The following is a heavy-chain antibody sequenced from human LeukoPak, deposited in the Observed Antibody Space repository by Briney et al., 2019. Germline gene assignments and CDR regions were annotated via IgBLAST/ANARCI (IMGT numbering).Heavy chain of an antibody. Sequence: ASVKVSCKASGYTFTSYGISWVRQAPGQGLEWMGWISAYNGNTNYAQKLQGRVTMTTDTSTSTAYMELRSLRSDDTAVYYCASSFLEDISFDYWGQGTLVTVSS. V-gene: IGHV1-18*01. D-gene: IGHD3-3*02. CDR1: GYTFTSYG. CDR2: ISAYNGNT. J-gene: IGHJ4*02. CDR3: ASSFLEDISFDY.